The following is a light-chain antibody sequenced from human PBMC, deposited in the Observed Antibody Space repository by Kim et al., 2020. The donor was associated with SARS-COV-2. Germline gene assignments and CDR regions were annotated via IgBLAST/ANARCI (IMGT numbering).Light chain of an antibody. Sequence: ASFGDRGTITCRASQGISNYLAWYQQKTRKLPNLLLYAEATLQAGVPSRSIGSRSGTDFTTPISSLQPEDVATYYCQKYNHTPWTFGQGTKVDIK. CDR1: QGISNY. J-gene: IGKJ1*01. CDR2: AEA. CDR3: QKYNHTPWT. V-gene: IGKV1-27*01.